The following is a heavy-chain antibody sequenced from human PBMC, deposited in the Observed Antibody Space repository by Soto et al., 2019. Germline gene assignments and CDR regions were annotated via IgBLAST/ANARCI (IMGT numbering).Heavy chain of an antibody. Sequence: QVQLVESGGGVVQPGRSLRLSCVASGFTFSSYGMHWVRQAPGKGLEWVAVIWYDASNKYYADSVKGRFTISRDNTKNTMYLQMNSLRAEDTAVYYCARDPIGPGIFVSWGQGTLVTVSS. J-gene: IGHJ4*02. D-gene: IGHD1-26*01. CDR3: ARDPIGPGIFVS. CDR2: IWYDASNK. CDR1: GFTFSSYG. V-gene: IGHV3-33*01.